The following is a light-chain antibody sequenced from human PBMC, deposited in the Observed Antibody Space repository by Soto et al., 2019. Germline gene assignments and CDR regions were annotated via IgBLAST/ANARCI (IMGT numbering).Light chain of an antibody. V-gene: IGKV3-20*01. CDR1: QSISSSY. CDR2: HAS. Sequence: ENVLTQSPGTLSLSPGERATLSCRASQSISSSYLAWYQQKPGQTPRLLIYHASNRATGIPDRFRGSGSGTDFTLTISRMEPEDFAVYYSQKYGDSLLTFGGGKNVEIK. J-gene: IGKJ4*01. CDR3: QKYGDSLLT.